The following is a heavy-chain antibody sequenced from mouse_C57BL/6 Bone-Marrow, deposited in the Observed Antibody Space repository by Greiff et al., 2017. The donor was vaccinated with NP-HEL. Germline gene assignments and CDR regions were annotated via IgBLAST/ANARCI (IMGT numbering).Heavy chain of an antibody. CDR2: INPNNGGT. Sequence: EVQLQQSGPELVKPGASVKISCKASGYTFTDYYMNWVKQSHGKSLEWIGDINPNNGGTSYNQKFKGKATLTVDKSSSTAYMELRSLTSEDSAVYYCADYGKRGYYAMDYWGQGTSVTVSS. V-gene: IGHV1-26*01. D-gene: IGHD2-1*01. CDR3: ADYGKRGYYAMDY. CDR1: GYTFTDYY. J-gene: IGHJ4*01.